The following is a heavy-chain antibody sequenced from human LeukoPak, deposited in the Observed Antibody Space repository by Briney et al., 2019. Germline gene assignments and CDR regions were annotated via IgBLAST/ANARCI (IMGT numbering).Heavy chain of an antibody. CDR2: IFYSGST. J-gene: IGHJ4*02. CDR3: ARRSYDILTGYYNVDY. V-gene: IGHV4-61*01. D-gene: IGHD3-9*01. Sequence: SETLSLTCTVSGGSVSSGSYYWSWIRQPPGKGLEWIGHIFYSGSTNYNPSLKSRVTISVDTSKNQFSLKLRSVTAVDAAVYYCARRSYDILTGYYNVDYWGQGTLVTVSS. CDR1: GGSVSSGSYY.